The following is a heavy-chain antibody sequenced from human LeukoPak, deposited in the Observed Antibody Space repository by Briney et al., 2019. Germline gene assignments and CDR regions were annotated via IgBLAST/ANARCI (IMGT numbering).Heavy chain of an antibody. CDR1: GFMFSNHG. CDR3: AKEKYCTQTTCQGNVAFDF. J-gene: IGHJ3*01. V-gene: IGHV3-30*02. D-gene: IGHD2-8*01. CDR2: IRYDGTTK. Sequence: GGSLRLSCAASGFMFSNHGMHWVRQAPGKGLEWVAFIRYDGTTKYYADSVQGRFTISRDNSESALYLQMNSLRDEDTALYYCAKEKYCTQTTCQGNVAFDFWGQGTMVTISS.